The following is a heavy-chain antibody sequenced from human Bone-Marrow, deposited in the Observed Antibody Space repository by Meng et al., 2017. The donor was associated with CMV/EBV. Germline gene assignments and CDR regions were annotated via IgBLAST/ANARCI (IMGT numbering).Heavy chain of an antibody. J-gene: IGHJ4*02. V-gene: IGHV3-15*01. CDR1: GLTFTNAW. CDR3: TKDGPYSGGALDY. CDR2: IKSKTNGGTT. D-gene: IGHD3-10*01. Sequence: GGSLRLSCAASGLTFTNAWMTWVRQAPGKGLEWVGRIKSKTNGGTTDYAAPVKGRFTISRDDSKNTLYLQMNSLKTEDTAVYYCTKDGPYSGGALDYWGRGTLVTVSS.